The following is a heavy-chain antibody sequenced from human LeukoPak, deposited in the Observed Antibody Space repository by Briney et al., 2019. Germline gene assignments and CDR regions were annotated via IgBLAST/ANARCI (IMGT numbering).Heavy chain of an antibody. J-gene: IGHJ4*02. CDR3: ARVSLGASEYLDY. CDR2: IYYSGST. D-gene: IGHD1-26*01. CDR1: GGSISSSY. Sequence: SETLYLTCTVSGGSISSSYWSWIRQPPGKGLEWIGYIYYSGSTNYNPSLKSRVTISVDTSKNQFSLKLSSVTAADTAVYYCARVSLGASEYLDYWGQGTLVTVSS. V-gene: IGHV4-59*01.